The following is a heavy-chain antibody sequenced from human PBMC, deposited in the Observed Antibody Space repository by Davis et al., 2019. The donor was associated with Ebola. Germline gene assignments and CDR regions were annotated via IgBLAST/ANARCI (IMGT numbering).Heavy chain of an antibody. D-gene: IGHD3-10*02. CDR2: ISWDSGTT. V-gene: IGHV3-48*04. J-gene: IGHJ1*01. Sequence: GESLKISCAVSGFTFSSYSMNWVRQAPGRGLEWVSGISWDSGTTLYADSVKGRFAISRDNAKNSLYLHMTSLRAEDTAVYFCARGVLSWGQGTLVTVSS. CDR1: GFTFSSYS. CDR3: ARGVLS.